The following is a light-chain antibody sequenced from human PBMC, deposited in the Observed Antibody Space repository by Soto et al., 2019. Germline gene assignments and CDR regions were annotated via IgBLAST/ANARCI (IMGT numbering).Light chain of an antibody. V-gene: IGKV1-17*03. CDR2: AAS. Sequence: DIQMTQSPSAMSASVGDRVTISCRASQGLSNYLAWFQQKPGEVPKRLIYAASSLQRGVPSRFSGSGSGTEFTLTISSLQPEDFATYYCLQHDTYPHTFGQGTKLEIK. CDR1: QGLSNY. J-gene: IGKJ2*01. CDR3: LQHDTYPHT.